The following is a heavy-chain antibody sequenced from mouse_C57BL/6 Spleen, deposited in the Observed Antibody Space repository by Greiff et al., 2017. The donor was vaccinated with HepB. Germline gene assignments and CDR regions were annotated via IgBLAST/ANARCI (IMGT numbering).Heavy chain of an antibody. D-gene: IGHD2-4*01. Sequence: QVQLKQSGPELVKPGASVKISCKASGYAFSSSWMNWVKQRPGKGLEWIGRIYPGDGDTNYNGKFKGKATLPADTSSSTAYMQLSSLTSEDSAVYYYAEGEYDYDDGESYFDYWGQGTTLTVSS. CDR3: AEGEYDYDDGESYFDY. J-gene: IGHJ2*01. CDR2: IYPGDGDT. CDR1: GYAFSSSW. V-gene: IGHV1-82*01.